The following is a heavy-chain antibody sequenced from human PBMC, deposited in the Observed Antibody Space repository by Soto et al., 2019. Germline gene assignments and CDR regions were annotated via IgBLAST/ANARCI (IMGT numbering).Heavy chain of an antibody. CDR1: GFTFSSYA. Sequence: GGSLRLSCAASGFTFSSYAMSWVRQAPGKGLEWVSAISGSGGSTYYADSVKGRLTISRDNSKTTLYLQMNSLRAEDTAVYYCAKAGLAVAGTHYYYYGMDVWGQGTTVTVSS. J-gene: IGHJ6*02. D-gene: IGHD6-19*01. V-gene: IGHV3-23*01. CDR2: ISGSGGST. CDR3: AKAGLAVAGTHYYYYGMDV.